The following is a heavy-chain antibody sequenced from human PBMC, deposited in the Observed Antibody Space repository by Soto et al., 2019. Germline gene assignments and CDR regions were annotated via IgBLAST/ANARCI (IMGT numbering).Heavy chain of an antibody. V-gene: IGHV1-69*13. CDR2: IIPISGTP. Sequence: SVKVSCKASGGPFRSFAISWVRQAPGQGLEWMGGIIPISGTPNYAQKFQGRVTITADESTSTVYMELSSLRSEDTAVYYCALGPLGYCSGGSCYYAAHWGQGTQVTVCS. D-gene: IGHD2-15*01. CDR1: GGPFRSFA. J-gene: IGHJ4*02. CDR3: ALGPLGYCSGGSCYYAAH.